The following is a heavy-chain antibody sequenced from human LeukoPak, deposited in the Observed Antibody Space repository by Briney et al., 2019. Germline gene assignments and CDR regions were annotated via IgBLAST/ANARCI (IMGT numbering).Heavy chain of an antibody. CDR2: IYRSADDT. D-gene: IGHD6-19*01. J-gene: IGHJ4*02. CDR3: VKGGWLDN. CDR1: GFSFNTYD. Sequence: GGSLRLSCAASGFSFNTYDMSWGREAPGKGLEWVSGIYRSADDTHYAESVKGRFTIYRDNSENTLCLLMNSLRAEDTAVYSCVKGGWLDNWGQGTLVTVSS. V-gene: IGHV3-23*05.